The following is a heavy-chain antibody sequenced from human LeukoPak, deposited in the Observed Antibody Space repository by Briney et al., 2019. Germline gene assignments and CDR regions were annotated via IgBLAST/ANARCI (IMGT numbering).Heavy chain of an antibody. Sequence: SGTLSLTCTVSGGSISSYYWSWIRQPPGKGLEWIGYIYYSGSTNYNPSLKSRVTISVDTSKNQFSLKLSSVTAADTAVYYCARAGIAAAGFCMDVWGQGTTVTVSS. CDR2: IYYSGST. D-gene: IGHD6-13*01. J-gene: IGHJ6*02. V-gene: IGHV4-59*01. CDR3: ARAGIAAAGFCMDV. CDR1: GGSISSYY.